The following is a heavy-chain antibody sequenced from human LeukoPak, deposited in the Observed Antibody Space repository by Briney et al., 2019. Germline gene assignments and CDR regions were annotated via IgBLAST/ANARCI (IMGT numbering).Heavy chain of an antibody. D-gene: IGHD6-19*01. Sequence: GGSLRLSCAASGFTFSSYWMSWVRQAPGKGLEWVANIKQDGSEKYYVDSVKGRFTISRDNAKSSLYLQMNSLRAEDTAVYYCARDRTWLVQQAFDIWGQGTMVTVSS. CDR3: ARDRTWLVQQAFDI. J-gene: IGHJ3*02. V-gene: IGHV3-7*01. CDR1: GFTFSSYW. CDR2: IKQDGSEK.